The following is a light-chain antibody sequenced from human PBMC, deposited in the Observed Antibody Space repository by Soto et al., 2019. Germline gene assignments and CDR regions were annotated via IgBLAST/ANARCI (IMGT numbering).Light chain of an antibody. CDR1: NIGSKS. Sequence: SYELAQPPSVSVAPGQTARITCGGNNIGSKSVHWYQQKPGQAPVLVVSDNSDRPSGSPDRFSGSNSGNTATLTISRVEAVDDADYYCQVWDSSSDPNYVFGTGTKGTVL. CDR2: DNS. V-gene: IGLV3-21*02. CDR3: QVWDSSSDPNYV. J-gene: IGLJ1*01.